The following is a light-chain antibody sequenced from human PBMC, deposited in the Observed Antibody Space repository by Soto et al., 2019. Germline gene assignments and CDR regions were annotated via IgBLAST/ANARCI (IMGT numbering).Light chain of an antibody. Sequence: PGERATLSCRASQSVSSSYLAWYQQNPGQAPRLLIYGASNRATGIPDRFSGSGSGTEFTLTISSLQSEDFAIYFCQQYNTWPRTFGQGTKVDIK. CDR3: QQYNTWPRT. J-gene: IGKJ1*01. CDR1: QSVSSSY. CDR2: GAS. V-gene: IGKV3D-15*01.